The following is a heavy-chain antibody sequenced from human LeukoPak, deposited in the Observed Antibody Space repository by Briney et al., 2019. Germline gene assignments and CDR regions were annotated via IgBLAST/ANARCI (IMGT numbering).Heavy chain of an antibody. J-gene: IGHJ5*02. Sequence: SVKVSCKASGGTFSSYAISWVRQAPGQGVEWMGGIIPIFGTANYAQKFQGRVTITADKSTSTAYMELSSLRSEDTAVYYCARAQSGYSSGWYGRWWFDPWGQGTLVTVSS. D-gene: IGHD6-19*01. CDR1: GGTFSSYA. CDR3: ARAQSGYSSGWYGRWWFDP. V-gene: IGHV1-69*06. CDR2: IIPIFGTA.